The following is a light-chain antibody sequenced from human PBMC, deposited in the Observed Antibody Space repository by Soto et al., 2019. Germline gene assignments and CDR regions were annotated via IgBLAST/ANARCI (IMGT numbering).Light chain of an antibody. V-gene: IGLV2-8*01. CDR1: SSDVGDYNS. CDR3: CSYAGSNSWV. Sequence: QSALTQPPSASGSPGRSVTISCSGTSSDVGDYNSVSWYQQHPGKAPKLMIYEVSKRPSGVPDRFSGSKSGNAASLTVSGLQAEDEADYYCCSYAGSNSWVSGGGTKVTVL. J-gene: IGLJ3*02. CDR2: EVS.